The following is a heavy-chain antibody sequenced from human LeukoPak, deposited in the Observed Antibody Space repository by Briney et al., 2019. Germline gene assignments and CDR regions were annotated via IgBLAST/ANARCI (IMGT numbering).Heavy chain of an antibody. D-gene: IGHD2-2*01. CDR1: GYTFTGYY. V-gene: IGHV1-2*02. Sequence: ASVKVSCKASGYTFTGYYMHWVRHAPGQGLEWMGWINPNSGGTNYAQKFQGRVTMTRDTSISTAYMELSRLRSDDTAVYYCARAHHIVVVPTATFHYWGQGTLVTVSS. J-gene: IGHJ4*02. CDR2: INPNSGGT. CDR3: ARAHHIVVVPTATFHY.